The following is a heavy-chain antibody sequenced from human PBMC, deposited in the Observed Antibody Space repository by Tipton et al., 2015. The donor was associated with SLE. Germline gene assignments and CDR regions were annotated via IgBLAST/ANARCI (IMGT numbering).Heavy chain of an antibody. J-gene: IGHJ4*02. CDR3: ARSAGYSSNWAHFDY. CDR2: ISYSGST. V-gene: IGHV4-59*11. CDR1: GGSISSHY. D-gene: IGHD6-13*01. Sequence: TLSLTCTVSGGSISSHYWRWFRQPPGKGLEWIGYISYSGSTNYNPSLKSRVTISVDTSKNQFSLKLSSVTAADTAVYYCARSAGYSSNWAHFDYWGQGTLVTVSS.